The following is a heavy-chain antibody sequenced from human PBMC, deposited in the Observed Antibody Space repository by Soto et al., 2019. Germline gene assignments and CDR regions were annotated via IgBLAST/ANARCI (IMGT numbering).Heavy chain of an antibody. CDR2: IRSKAYGGTT. CDR1: GFTFGDYA. Sequence: GGSLRLSCTASGFTFGDYAMSWVRQAPGKGLEWVGFIRSKAYGGTTEYATSVKGRFTISRDDSKSIAYLQMNSLKTEDTAVYYCTRDEQQLAIDYWGQGTLVTVSS. CDR3: TRDEQQLAIDY. D-gene: IGHD6-13*01. J-gene: IGHJ4*02. V-gene: IGHV3-49*04.